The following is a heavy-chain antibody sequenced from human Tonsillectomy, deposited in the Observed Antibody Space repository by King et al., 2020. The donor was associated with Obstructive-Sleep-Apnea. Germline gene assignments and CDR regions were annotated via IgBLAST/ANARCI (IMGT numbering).Heavy chain of an antibody. D-gene: IGHD5-12*01. CDR2: IKQDGSEK. V-gene: IGHV3-7*01. CDR1: GFTFSSYW. Sequence: QLVQSGGGFVQPGGSLRLSCAASGFTFSSYWMSWVRQAPGKGREWVANIKQDGSEKYYVDSVKGRFTISRDNAKNSMYLQMNSLRAEDTAVYYCASYSGYDYEYYYYGMDVWGQGTTVTVSS. CDR3: ASYSGYDYEYYYYGMDV. J-gene: IGHJ6*02.